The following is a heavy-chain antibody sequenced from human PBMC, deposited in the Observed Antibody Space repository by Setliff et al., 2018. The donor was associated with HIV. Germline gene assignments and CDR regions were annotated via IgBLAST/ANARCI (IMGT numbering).Heavy chain of an antibody. J-gene: IGHJ6*02. Sequence: GALRLSCAASGFTFKTYWMSWVRQAPGKGLEWVANINEDGTERYYVDSVRGRFTISRDNANNSLYLQMNSLRAEDTAVYYCARILSSRGIIEAYYYAMDVWGQGTTVTVSS. CDR1: GFTFKTYW. D-gene: IGHD3-10*01. CDR3: ARILSSRGIIEAYYYAMDV. V-gene: IGHV3-7*01. CDR2: INEDGTER.